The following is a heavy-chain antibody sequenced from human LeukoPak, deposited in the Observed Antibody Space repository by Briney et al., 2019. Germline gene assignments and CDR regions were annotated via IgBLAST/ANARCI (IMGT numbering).Heavy chain of an antibody. D-gene: IGHD3-3*01. J-gene: IGHJ6*03. CDR3: ARGGYYTLEYYYYMDV. V-gene: IGHV4-31*03. Sequence: SETLSLTCTVSGGSISSGGYYWSWIRQHPGKGLEWIGYIYYSGSTYYNPSLKSRVTISVDTSKNQFSLKLSSVAAADTAIYYCARGGYYTLEYYYYMDVWGKGTTVTVSS. CDR1: GGSISSGGYY. CDR2: IYYSGST.